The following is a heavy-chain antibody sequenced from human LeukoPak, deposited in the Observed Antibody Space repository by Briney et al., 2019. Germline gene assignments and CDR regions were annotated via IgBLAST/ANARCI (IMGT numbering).Heavy chain of an antibody. V-gene: IGHV1-8*01. CDR2: MNPNSGNT. CDR1: GYTFTSYV. J-gene: IGHJ4*02. Sequence: ASVKVSCKPSGYTFTSYVINWVRQATGQGLEWVGWMNPNSGNTGSAQKFQGRVSMTRDTSISTAYMELSSLRSEDTAIYYCARAAGDLDYWGQGTLVTVSS. CDR3: ARAAGDLDY.